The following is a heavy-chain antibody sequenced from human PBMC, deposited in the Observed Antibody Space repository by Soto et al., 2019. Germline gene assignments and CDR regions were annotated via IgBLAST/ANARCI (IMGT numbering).Heavy chain of an antibody. CDR1: GFSFSHYD. CDR2: ISESGGMK. Sequence: PGGSLRLSCTASGFSFSHYDMNWVRQAPVRGLEWISFISESGGMKIYADSVKGRFSISRDNAKNSLHLQMNSLRVEDTAVYYCAKDWGRIAVAGWTDWGPGTLVTVSS. D-gene: IGHD6-19*01. J-gene: IGHJ4*02. CDR3: AKDWGRIAVAGWTD. V-gene: IGHV3-48*03.